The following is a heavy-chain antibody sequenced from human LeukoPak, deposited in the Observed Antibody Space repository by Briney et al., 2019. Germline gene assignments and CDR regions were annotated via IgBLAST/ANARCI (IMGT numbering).Heavy chain of an antibody. D-gene: IGHD4-23*01. CDR2: FYYSGST. CDR3: ARHDYGGAFFDY. CDR1: GGSISSSSYY. V-gene: IGHV4-39*01. Sequence: KPSETLSLICIVSGGSISSSSYYWGWIRQPPGKGLEWIGSFYYSGSTYYNPSLKSRVTISVDTSKNQFSLKLSSVTAADTAVYYCARHDYGGAFFDYWGQGTLVTVSS. J-gene: IGHJ4*02.